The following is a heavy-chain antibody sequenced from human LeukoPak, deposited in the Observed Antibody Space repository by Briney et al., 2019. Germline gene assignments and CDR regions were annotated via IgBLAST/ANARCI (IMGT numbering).Heavy chain of an antibody. CDR1: GYIFTSYG. J-gene: IGHJ4*02. V-gene: IGHV1-18*01. CDR3: ARDDYCSSTTCDSYYFDY. Sequence: ASVKVSCKASGYIFTSYGISWVRQAPGEGLEWMGWIGVYNGNTKYAQKFQGRVTLTTDTSTSTAYMELRSLRSDDTAVYYCARDDYCSSTTCDSYYFDYWGQGTLVTVSS. D-gene: IGHD2-2*01. CDR2: IGVYNGNT.